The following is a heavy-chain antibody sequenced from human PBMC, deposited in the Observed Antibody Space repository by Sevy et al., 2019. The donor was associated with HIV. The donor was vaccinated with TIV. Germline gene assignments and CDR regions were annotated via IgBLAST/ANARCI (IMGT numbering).Heavy chain of an antibody. Sequence: ASVKVSCKVFGYTLSELSMHWVRQTPGKGLEWMGSIDPEDGETINAQKFQGRVAMTEDTSTDTAYMELRSLRSEDTAVFYCAITKDYYDNSGYPFDYWGQGTLVTVSS. V-gene: IGHV1-24*01. J-gene: IGHJ4*02. CDR1: GYTLSELS. CDR3: AITKDYYDNSGYPFDY. D-gene: IGHD3-22*01. CDR2: IDPEDGET.